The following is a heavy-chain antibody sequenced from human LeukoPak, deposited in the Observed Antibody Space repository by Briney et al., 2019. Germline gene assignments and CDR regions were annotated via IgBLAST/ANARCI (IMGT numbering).Heavy chain of an antibody. CDR2: INTDGSTT. J-gene: IGHJ4*02. CDR1: GFTSSDYW. V-gene: IGHV3-74*01. D-gene: IGHD1-26*01. CDR3: ARSVEGAAGYWDC. Sequence: GESLRLSCAASGFTSSDYWIQWVRQVQGKGLVWVSRINTDGSTTNYADSAKGRFTISRDNAKNTVYLQMNNLRVEDTAVYYCARSVEGAAGYWDCWGQGTLVTVSS.